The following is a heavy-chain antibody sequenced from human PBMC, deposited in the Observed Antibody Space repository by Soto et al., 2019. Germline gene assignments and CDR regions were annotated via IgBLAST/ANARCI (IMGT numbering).Heavy chain of an antibody. CDR2: INGYNGNT. J-gene: IGHJ4*02. D-gene: IGHD1-26*01. CDR3: ARGSGGRYDY. Sequence: GPGVKKPGASVKVTCKASGYRFSGYGVSWLRQAPGQGLEWMGWINGYNGNTKHAQKFRDRVTMTSDTSTNTASMELRSLNSDDTAVYFCARGSGGRYDYWGQGTLIRVSS. CDR1: GYRFSGYG. V-gene: IGHV1-18*01.